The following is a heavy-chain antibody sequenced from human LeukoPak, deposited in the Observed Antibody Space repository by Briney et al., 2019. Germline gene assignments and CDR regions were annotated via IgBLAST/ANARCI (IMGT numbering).Heavy chain of an antibody. CDR1: GGSFSGYY. J-gene: IGHJ6*02. Sequence: PSETLSLTCAVYGGSFSGYYWSWIRQPPGKGLEWIGYIYYSGSTYYNPSLKSRVTISVDTSKNQFSLKLSSVTAADTAVYYCAREDRGVIPPNYYYYGMDVWGQGTTVTVSS. D-gene: IGHD3-10*01. V-gene: IGHV4-30-4*08. CDR2: IYYSGST. CDR3: AREDRGVIPPNYYYYGMDV.